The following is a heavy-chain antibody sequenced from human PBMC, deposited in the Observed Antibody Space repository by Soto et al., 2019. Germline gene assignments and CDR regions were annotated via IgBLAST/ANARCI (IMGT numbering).Heavy chain of an antibody. V-gene: IGHV4-34*01. CDR3: AVSRGLGAPFDY. CDR1: GGSFSGYY. Sequence: PSETLSLTCAVYGGSFSGYYWSWIRQPPGKGLEWIGEINHGGSTNYNPSLKSRVTISVDTSKNQFSLKLSSVTAADTAVYYCAVSRGLGAPFDYWGQGTLVTVSS. D-gene: IGHD3-9*01. J-gene: IGHJ4*02. CDR2: INHGGST.